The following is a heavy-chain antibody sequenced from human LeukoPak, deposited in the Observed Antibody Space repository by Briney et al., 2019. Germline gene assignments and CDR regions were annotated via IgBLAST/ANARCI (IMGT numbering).Heavy chain of an antibody. Sequence: GGSLRLSCAASGFTVSSNYMSWVRQAPGKGLEGVSVIYSGGSTYYADSVKGRFTISRDNSKDTLYLQMNSLRAEDTAVYYCARATDTAMVRYYFDYWGQGTLVTVSS. J-gene: IGHJ4*02. CDR1: GFTVSSNY. V-gene: IGHV3-53*01. CDR3: ARATDTAMVRYYFDY. D-gene: IGHD5-18*01. CDR2: IYSGGST.